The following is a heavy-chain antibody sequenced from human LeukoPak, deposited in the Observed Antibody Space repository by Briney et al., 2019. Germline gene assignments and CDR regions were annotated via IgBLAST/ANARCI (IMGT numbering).Heavy chain of an antibody. CDR3: SSTVTAAL. CDR1: GFTFSSYW. CDR2: INGDGSST. V-gene: IGHV3-74*01. J-gene: IGHJ4*02. D-gene: IGHD2-21*02. Sequence: PGGSLRLSCAASGFTFSSYWMHWVRQAPGKGLVWVSRINGDGSSTIYADSVKGRFTISRDNAKNTLYLQMSGLRVDDTAVYYCSSTVTAALWGQGTLVTVSS.